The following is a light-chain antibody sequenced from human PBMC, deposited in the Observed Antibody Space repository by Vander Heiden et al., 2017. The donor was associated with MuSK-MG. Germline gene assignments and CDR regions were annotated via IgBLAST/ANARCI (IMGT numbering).Light chain of an antibody. V-gene: IGLV3-21*02. J-gene: IGLJ2*01. CDR2: DDS. CDR1: DIGSKS. CDR3: QARDGSNDQV. Sequence: SYVLTQPPSVSMAPGQTARHTCGGNDIGSKSVHWYQQKPGQAPVLVVYDDSARPSGIPERFSGSNSGNTATLTISRVEAGDEADYYCQARDGSNDQVFGGGTKLTVL.